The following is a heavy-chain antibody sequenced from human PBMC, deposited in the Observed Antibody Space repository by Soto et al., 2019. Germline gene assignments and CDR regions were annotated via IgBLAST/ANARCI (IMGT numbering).Heavy chain of an antibody. CDR2: IYYSGST. D-gene: IGHD2-21*02. V-gene: IGHV4-39*01. CDR1: GGSISSSSYY. J-gene: IGHJ4*02. CDR3: ARYRASTASFDY. Sequence: SETLSLTCTVSGGSISSSSYYWGWIRQPPGKGLEWIGSIYYSGSTYYNPSLKSRVTISVDTSKNQFSLKLSSVTAADTAVYYCARYRASTASFDYWGQGTLVTVSS.